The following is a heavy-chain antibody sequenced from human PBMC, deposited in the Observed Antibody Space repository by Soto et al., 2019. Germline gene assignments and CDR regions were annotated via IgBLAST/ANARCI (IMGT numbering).Heavy chain of an antibody. Sequence: LQLQASGPGLVKPSETLSLTCTVSGDSIRNRYYYWGWIRQPPGKGLEWIVSRYDDESTFYNPSLKGRITVSIDTPKEHFSLKLTSVTAADMRVYYCARGIYEGSSGDYLDVWGQGNLVTVSS. CDR1: GDSIRNRYYY. CDR3: ARGIYEGSSGDYLDV. V-gene: IGHV4-39*01. CDR2: RYDDEST. J-gene: IGHJ4*02. D-gene: IGHD3-22*01.